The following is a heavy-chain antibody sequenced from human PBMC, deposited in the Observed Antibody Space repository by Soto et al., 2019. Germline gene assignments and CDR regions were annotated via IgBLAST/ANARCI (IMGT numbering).Heavy chain of an antibody. CDR1: GYTFTGYY. CDR2: IKPHSGDT. Sequence: QVQLVQSGAEVGKPGASVKVSCKTSGYTFTGYYLHWVRQGPGQGLEWMGWIKPHSGDTNYAPRCQGRVTMTRDASISTAYMELTGLSSGDSATYFCARGINPYDDRLTGNWFDSWGQGTLVTVSS. CDR3: ARGINPYDDRLTGNWFDS. D-gene: IGHD3-3*01. J-gene: IGHJ5*01. V-gene: IGHV1-2*02.